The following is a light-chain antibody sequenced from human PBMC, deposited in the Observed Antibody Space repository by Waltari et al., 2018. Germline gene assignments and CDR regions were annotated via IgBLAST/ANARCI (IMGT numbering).Light chain of an antibody. J-gene: IGKJ4*01. V-gene: IGKV3-20*01. CDR3: HQYATSPLT. Sequence: EIVLTQSPGTLSLSPGERATLSCGASQTVARNYLAWYQQKGGQAPRLLIHSASSRAPGIPDRFSGSGSGTDFTLTISRLEPEDSAVYHCHQYATSPLTFGGGTKVEIK. CDR2: SAS. CDR1: QTVARNY.